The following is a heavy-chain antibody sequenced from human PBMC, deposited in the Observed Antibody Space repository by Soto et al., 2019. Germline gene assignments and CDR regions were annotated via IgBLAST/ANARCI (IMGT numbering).Heavy chain of an antibody. CDR2: IFSSGST. CDR1: GGSISSYY. D-gene: IGHD3-16*02. CDR3: ARDPLTRFDY. Sequence: QVQLQESGPGLVKPSETLSLTCTVSGGSISSYYWSWIRQPAGKGLEWIGRIFSSGSTNYNPSLKSRVTMSVDTSKKQFSLKVSSVTAADTAVYYCARDPLTRFDYWGQGTLVTVSS. V-gene: IGHV4-4*07. J-gene: IGHJ4*02.